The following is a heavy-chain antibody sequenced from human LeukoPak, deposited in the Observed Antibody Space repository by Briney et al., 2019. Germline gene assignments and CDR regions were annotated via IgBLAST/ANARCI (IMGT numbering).Heavy chain of an antibody. CDR2: ISAYNGNT. CDR1: GYTFTSYG. D-gene: IGHD3-22*01. V-gene: IGHV1-18*01. CDR3: ARDPYYYDSSGLDY. Sequence: GASVKVSCKASGYTFTSYGISWVRQTPGQGLEWMGWISAYNGNTNYAQKLQGRVTMTTDTSTSTAYMELRSLRSDHTAVYYCARDPYYYDSSGLDYWGQGTLVTVSS. J-gene: IGHJ4*02.